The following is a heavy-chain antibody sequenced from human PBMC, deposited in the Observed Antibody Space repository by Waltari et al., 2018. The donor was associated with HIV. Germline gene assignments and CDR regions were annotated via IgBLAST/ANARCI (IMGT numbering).Heavy chain of an antibody. CDR2: ISSSRSTI. D-gene: IGHD6-6*01. J-gene: IGHJ4*02. Sequence: EVQLVESGGGLVQPGGSLRLSCAASGFTFSDYSMNWVRQAPGKGLEGVSYISSSRSTIYYADSVKGRFTISRDNAKNSLYLQMNSLRAEDTAVYYCARDPVYSGSSLVYYFDYWGQGTLVTVAS. CDR1: GFTFSDYS. V-gene: IGHV3-48*01. CDR3: ARDPVYSGSSLVYYFDY.